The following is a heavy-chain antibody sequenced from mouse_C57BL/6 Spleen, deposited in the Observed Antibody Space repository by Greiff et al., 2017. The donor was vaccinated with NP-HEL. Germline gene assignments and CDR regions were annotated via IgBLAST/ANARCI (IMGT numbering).Heavy chain of an antibody. Sequence: QVHVKQSGAELVKPGASVKLSCKASGYTFTEYTIHWVKQRSGQGLEWIGWFYPGSGSIKYNEKFKDKATLTADKSSSTVYMELSRLTSEDSAVYFCARHEDKDYSPYWYFDVWGTGTTVTVSS. CDR1: GYTFTEYT. CDR3: ARHEDKDYSPYWYFDV. J-gene: IGHJ1*03. CDR2: FYPGSGSI. V-gene: IGHV1-62-2*01. D-gene: IGHD2-12*01.